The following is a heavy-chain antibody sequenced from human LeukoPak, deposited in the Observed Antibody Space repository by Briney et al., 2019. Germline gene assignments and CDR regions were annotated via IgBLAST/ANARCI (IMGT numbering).Heavy chain of an antibody. Sequence: GGSLRLSCAASGFTFSSYEMNWARQAPGEGREGVSYISSSGSTIYYADSVKGRFTISRDNAKNSLYLQMNSLRAEDTAVYYCAELGITMIGGVRGKGTTDSISS. CDR2: ISSSGSTI. CDR1: GFTFSSYE. V-gene: IGHV3-48*03. D-gene: IGHD3-10*02. J-gene: IGHJ6*04. CDR3: AELGITMIGGV.